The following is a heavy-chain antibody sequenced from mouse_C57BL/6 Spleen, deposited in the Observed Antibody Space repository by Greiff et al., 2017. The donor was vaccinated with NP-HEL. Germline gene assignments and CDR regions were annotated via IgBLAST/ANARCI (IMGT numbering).Heavy chain of an antibody. J-gene: IGHJ3*01. D-gene: IGHD6-1*01. Sequence: VQVVESGAELVKPGASVKISCKASGYAFSSYWMNWVKQRPGKGLEWIGQIYPGDGDTNYNGKFKGKATLTADKSSSTAYMQLSSLTSEDSAVYFCARGATGGFAYWGQGTLVTVSA. CDR3: ARGATGGFAY. V-gene: IGHV1-80*01. CDR2: IYPGDGDT. CDR1: GYAFSSYW.